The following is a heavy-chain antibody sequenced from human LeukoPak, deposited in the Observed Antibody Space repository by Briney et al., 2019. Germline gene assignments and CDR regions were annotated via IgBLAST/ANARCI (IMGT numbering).Heavy chain of an antibody. Sequence: SETLSLTCTVSGGSISSYYWSWIRQPAGKGLEWIGRIYTSGSTYYNPSLKSRVTISVDTSKNQFSLKLSSVTAADTAVYYCAREGYGSGSYYNDYWGQGTLVTVSS. CDR1: GGSISSYY. CDR2: IYTSGST. J-gene: IGHJ4*02. CDR3: AREGYGSGSYYNDY. V-gene: IGHV4-4*07. D-gene: IGHD3-10*01.